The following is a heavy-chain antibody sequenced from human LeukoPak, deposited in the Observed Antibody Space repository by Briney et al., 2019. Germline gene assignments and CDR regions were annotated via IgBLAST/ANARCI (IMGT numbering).Heavy chain of an antibody. V-gene: IGHV3-23*01. Sequence: GGSPRLSCAASGFTFSSYAMTWVRQAPGKGLEWVSTISGSGATTYYADSVRGRFTVSKDNSTNTLYLQIHSLRANETAVYYCAKGPASVSFTVMDVWGKGTTVTVSS. D-gene: IGHD2-2*01. CDR3: AKGPASVSFTVMDV. CDR2: ISGSGATT. J-gene: IGHJ6*03. CDR1: GFTFSSYA.